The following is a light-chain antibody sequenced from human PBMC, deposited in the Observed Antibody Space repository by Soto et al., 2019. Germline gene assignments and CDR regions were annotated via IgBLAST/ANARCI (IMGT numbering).Light chain of an antibody. J-gene: IGKJ4*01. CDR3: QQYRSSPLT. V-gene: IGKV3-20*01. CDR1: QSVSSSF. CDR2: GAS. Sequence: EIVLTQSPGTLSLSPGERATLSCRASQSVSSSFLARNQQKPGQAPRLLIYGASSRATGIPDRFSGSGSGTDFTLTISRLEPEDFAVYYCQQYRSSPLTFGGGTKVEIK.